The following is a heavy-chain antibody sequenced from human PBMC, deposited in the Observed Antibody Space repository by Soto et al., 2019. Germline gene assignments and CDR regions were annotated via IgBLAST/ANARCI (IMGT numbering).Heavy chain of an antibody. CDR1: GGSISSGGYS. CDR3: ARRTARGVKYFQH. Sequence: SETLSLTCAVSGGSISSGGYSWSWIRQPPGKGLEWIGYIYHSGSTYYNPSLKSRVTISVDRSKNQFSLKLSSVTAADTAVYYCARRTARGVKYFQHWGQGTLVTVSS. V-gene: IGHV4-30-2*01. CDR2: IYHSGST. J-gene: IGHJ1*01. D-gene: IGHD3-10*01.